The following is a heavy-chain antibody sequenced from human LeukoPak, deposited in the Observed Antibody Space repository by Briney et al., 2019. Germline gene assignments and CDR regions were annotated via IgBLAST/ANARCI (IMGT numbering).Heavy chain of an antibody. J-gene: IGHJ3*02. Sequence: ASLKVSCKASVYTFTSYGLSSVRQAPGQGLEWMGWISAYNGNTHYAQKLQGRVTMTTDTSTSTAYMERRSLRSDDTAVYYCARGDGPRDAFDIWGEGTMVTVSS. CDR1: VYTFTSYG. V-gene: IGHV1-18*01. CDR3: ARGDGPRDAFDI. CDR2: ISAYNGNT.